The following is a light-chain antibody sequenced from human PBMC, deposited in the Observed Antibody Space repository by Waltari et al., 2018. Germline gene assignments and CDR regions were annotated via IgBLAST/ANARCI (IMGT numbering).Light chain of an antibody. CDR1: SARSSNI. CDR3: QTGGHGTWV. J-gene: IGLJ3*02. Sequence: QLVVTQSPSASAPLGASVKLTCTLSSARSSNIAAWLQQRPEKGPRYFMKVNRDGSHIQGDHIPDRFSGSSSGAERYLTISSLQPDDEADYYCQTGGHGTWVFGGGTTLTVL. CDR2: VNRDGSH. V-gene: IGLV4-69*01.